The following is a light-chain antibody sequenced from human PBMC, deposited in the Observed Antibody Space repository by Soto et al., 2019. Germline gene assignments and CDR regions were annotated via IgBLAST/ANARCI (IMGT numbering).Light chain of an antibody. CDR1: QSIVSY. Sequence: DIQMTQSPSSLSASVGDRVTITCRSSQSIVSYLNWYQQKPGRAPQLLIYAASSSPSGVPARFSGGGSGTDFTLSISSLQPEDSAIYYCQQTYSGPRTFGQGTKLEIK. CDR3: QQTYSGPRT. J-gene: IGKJ2*02. CDR2: AAS. V-gene: IGKV1-39*01.